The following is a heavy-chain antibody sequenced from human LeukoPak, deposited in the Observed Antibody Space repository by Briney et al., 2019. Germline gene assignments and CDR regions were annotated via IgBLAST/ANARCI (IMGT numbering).Heavy chain of an antibody. Sequence: GESLKISCKGSRYSFTSYWIGWVRHMPGKGLEWMGIIYPGDSDTRYSPSFQGQVTISADKSISTAYLQWSSLKASDTAMYYCARQRLYSSSWWSFDNWGQGTLVTVSS. CDR1: RYSFTSYW. D-gene: IGHD6-13*01. CDR2: IYPGDSDT. J-gene: IGHJ4*02. CDR3: ARQRLYSSSWWSFDN. V-gene: IGHV5-51*01.